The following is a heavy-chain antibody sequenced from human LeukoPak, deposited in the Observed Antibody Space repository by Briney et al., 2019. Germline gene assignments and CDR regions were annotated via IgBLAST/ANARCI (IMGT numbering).Heavy chain of an antibody. V-gene: IGHV4-34*01. CDR1: GFTVSSNY. J-gene: IGHJ4*02. Sequence: GSLRLSWAASGFTVSSNYMSWIRQPPGKGLEWIGEINHSGSTNYNPSLKRRVTISVDTSKNQFSLKLSSVTAADTAVYYCARGRRGLLRNIVVVPAAPFDYWGQGTRVTVSS. CDR2: INHSGST. CDR3: ARGRRGLLRNIVVVPAAPFDY. D-gene: IGHD2-2*01.